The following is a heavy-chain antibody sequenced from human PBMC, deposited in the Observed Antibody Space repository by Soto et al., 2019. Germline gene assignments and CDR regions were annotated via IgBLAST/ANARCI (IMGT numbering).Heavy chain of an antibody. V-gene: IGHV1-69*01. CDR3: AKDVGFLQLLFVFET. CDR2: IIPIFASS. D-gene: IGHD2-15*01. J-gene: IGHJ5*02. Sequence: QVQLVQSGAEVKKPGSSVRVSCKASGGTFSNFGFSWVRQAPGQGLEWMGGIIPIFASSNYAQKFQGRLTITADESTSTAYMDLSSLRSEDTAVYFCAKDVGFLQLLFVFETWGQGTLVTVSS. CDR1: GGTFSNFG.